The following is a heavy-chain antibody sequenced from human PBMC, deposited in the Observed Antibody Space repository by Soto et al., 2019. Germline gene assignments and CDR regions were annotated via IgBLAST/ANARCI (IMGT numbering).Heavy chain of an antibody. CDR1: GGTFSSYA. CDR3: ARAAPYCSSTSCYMDLYYYYYGMDV. J-gene: IGHJ6*02. V-gene: IGHV1-69*13. D-gene: IGHD2-2*02. CDR2: IIPIFGTA. Sequence: AASVKVSCKASGGTFSSYAISWVRQAPGQGLEWMGGIIPIFGTANYAQKFQGRVTITADESTSTAYMELSSLRSEDTAVYYCARAAPYCSSTSCYMDLYYYYYGMDVWGQGTTVTVSS.